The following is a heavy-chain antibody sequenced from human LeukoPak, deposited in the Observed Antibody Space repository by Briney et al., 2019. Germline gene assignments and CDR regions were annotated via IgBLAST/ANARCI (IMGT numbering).Heavy chain of an antibody. CDR2: IIPIFGTA. V-gene: IGHV1-69*13. CDR3: ARGGLYRYSSGWDHYYYYYMDV. Sequence: ASVKVSCKASGYTFTSYAISWVRQAPGQGLEWMGGIIPIFGTANYAQKFQGRVTITADESTSTAYMELSSLRSEDTAGYYCARGGLYRYSSGWDHYYYYYMDVWGKGTTVTISS. D-gene: IGHD6-19*01. J-gene: IGHJ6*03. CDR1: GYTFTSYA.